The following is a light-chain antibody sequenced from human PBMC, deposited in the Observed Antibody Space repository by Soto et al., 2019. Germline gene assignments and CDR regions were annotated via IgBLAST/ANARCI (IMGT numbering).Light chain of an antibody. CDR2: GAS. CDR3: QQYNNWPIT. V-gene: IGKV3-15*01. CDR1: QSLNIN. Sequence: TQSPATLSVSPGEGATLSCRASQSLNINLAWYQQKPGQAPRLLIYGASTRATDVPARFSGSGSGTEFTLTIGTLQSEDFAVYYCQQYNNWPITFGQGTRLEIK. J-gene: IGKJ5*01.